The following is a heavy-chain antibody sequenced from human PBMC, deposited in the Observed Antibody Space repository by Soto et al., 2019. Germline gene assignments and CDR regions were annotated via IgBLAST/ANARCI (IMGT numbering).Heavy chain of an antibody. V-gene: IGHV1-69*02. D-gene: IGHD6-13*01. CDR1: GGTFSSYT. J-gene: IGHJ4*02. CDR2: IIPILGIA. Sequence: SVKVSCKASGGTFSSYTISWVRQAPGQGLEWMGRIIPILGIANYAQKLQGRVTITADKSTSTAYMELSSLRSEDTAVYYCACLTGYSSSDDYWGQGTLVTVSS. CDR3: ACLTGYSSSDDY.